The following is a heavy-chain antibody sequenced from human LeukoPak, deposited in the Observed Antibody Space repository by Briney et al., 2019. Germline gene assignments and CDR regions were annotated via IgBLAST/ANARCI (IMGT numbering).Heavy chain of an antibody. J-gene: IGHJ3*02. CDR1: GGSISSGGYY. V-gene: IGHV4-31*03. Sequence: SETLSLTCTVSGGSISSGGYYWSWIRQHPGKGLEWIGYIYYSGSTYYNPSLKSRVTISVDTSNNQFSLKLSSVTAADTAVYYCARGQSYYDSTGDDAFDIWGQGTMVTVTS. D-gene: IGHD3-22*01. CDR3: ARGQSYYDSTGDDAFDI. CDR2: IYYSGST.